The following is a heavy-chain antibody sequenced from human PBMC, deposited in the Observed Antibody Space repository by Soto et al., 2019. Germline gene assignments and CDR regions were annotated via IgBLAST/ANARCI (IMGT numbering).Heavy chain of an antibody. CDR1: GFSFXTYG. V-gene: IGHV3-30*18. D-gene: IGHD3-22*01. J-gene: IGHJ2*01. CDR3: AXXXXGDDGTGFQYWFFDL. Sequence: QVQLVESGGGVVQPGRSLTLSCAASGFSFXTYGMHWVRQAPGKGLEWVAVISYDGGTKYYADSVKGRFAISRDNPKNTLYLQVNSLRPEDTAVYXCAXXXXGDDGTGFQYWFFDLWGRGTQVTVSS. CDR2: ISYDGGTK.